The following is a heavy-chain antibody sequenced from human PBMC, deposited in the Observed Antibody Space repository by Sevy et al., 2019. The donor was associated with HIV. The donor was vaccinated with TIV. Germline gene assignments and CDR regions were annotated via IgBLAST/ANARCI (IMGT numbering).Heavy chain of an antibody. CDR3: AREGYCSGGTCYSDKNWFDP. Sequence: GGSLRLSCTASGFTFSSYTMHWVRQAPSKGLEWVAVISYDGSNKYYADSVKGRFTISTDNSNNTLHLQMNSLRAEDTALYYCAREGYCSGGTCYSDKNWFDPWGQGTLVTVSS. CDR2: ISYDGSNK. D-gene: IGHD2-15*01. J-gene: IGHJ5*02. V-gene: IGHV3-30-3*01. CDR1: GFTFSSYT.